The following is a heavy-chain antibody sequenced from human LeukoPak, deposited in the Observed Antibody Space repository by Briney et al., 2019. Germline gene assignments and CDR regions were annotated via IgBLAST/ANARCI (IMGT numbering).Heavy chain of an antibody. CDR3: ARHGYTGYYDFWSGSSYFDY. Sequence: PSETLSLTCTVSGGSISSSSYYWGWIRQPTGKGLEWIGSIYYSGSTYYNPSLKSRVTISVDTSKNQFSLKLSSVTAADTAVYYCARHGYTGYYDFWSGSSYFDYWGQGTLVTVSS. J-gene: IGHJ4*02. V-gene: IGHV4-39*07. CDR2: IYYSGST. D-gene: IGHD3-3*01. CDR1: GGSISSSSYY.